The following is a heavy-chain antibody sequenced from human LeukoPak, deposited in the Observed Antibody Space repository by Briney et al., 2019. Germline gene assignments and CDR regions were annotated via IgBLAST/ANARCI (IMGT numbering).Heavy chain of an antibody. CDR2: MCGTAGCT. CDR3: AKDRPNFHENSGHYYRCDGDS. D-gene: IGHD3-22*01. J-gene: IGHJ5*01. Sequence: QPGGSLTLSCQASGFTFYMYAMSWVRQAPGRGLEWVASMCGTAGCTFYPVSVKGRFTISRDNSKNVLYLRMNSLTAEDTAIYYCAKDRPNFHENSGHYYRCDGDSWGQGTLVTVSS. V-gene: IGHV3-23*01. CDR1: GFTFYMYA.